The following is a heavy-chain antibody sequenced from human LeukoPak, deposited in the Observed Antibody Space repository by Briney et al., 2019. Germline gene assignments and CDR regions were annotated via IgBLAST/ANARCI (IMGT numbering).Heavy chain of an antibody. J-gene: IGHJ6*03. CDR3: ARVGGLDDFWSGGYYYYYYMDV. CDR2: IYHSGST. CDR1: GYSISSGYY. Sequence: SETLSLTCTVSGYSISSGYYWGWIRQPPGKGLEWIGSIYHSGSTYYNPSLKSRVTISVDTSKNQFSLKLSSVTAADTAVYYCARVGGLDDFWSGGYYYYYYMDVWGKGTTVTVSS. D-gene: IGHD3-3*01. V-gene: IGHV4-38-2*02.